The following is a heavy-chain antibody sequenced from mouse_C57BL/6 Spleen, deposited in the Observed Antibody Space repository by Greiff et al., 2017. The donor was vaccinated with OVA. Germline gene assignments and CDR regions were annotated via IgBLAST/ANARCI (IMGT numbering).Heavy chain of an antibody. D-gene: IGHD2-5*01. CDR2: IYPGSGST. CDR3: ARKEYSNYNYYAMDY. Sequence: QVQLQQPGAELVKPGASVQMSCKASGYTFTSYWITWVKQRPGQGLEWIGDIYPGSGSTNYNEKFKSKATLTVDTSSSTAYMQLSSLTSEDSAVYYCARKEYSNYNYYAMDYWGQGTSVTVSS. V-gene: IGHV1-55*01. J-gene: IGHJ4*01. CDR1: GYTFTSYW.